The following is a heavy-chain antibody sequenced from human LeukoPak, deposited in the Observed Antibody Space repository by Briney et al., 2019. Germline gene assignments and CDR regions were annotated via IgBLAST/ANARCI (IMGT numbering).Heavy chain of an antibody. CDR2: IYYSGST. Sequence: SETLSLTCTVSGGSISSGGYYWSWIRQHPGKGLEWIGYIYYSGSTYYNPSLKSRVTISVDTSKNQFSLKLSSVTAADTAVYYCAREVRGVGATLYFDYWGQGTLVTVSS. CDR3: AREVRGVGATLYFDY. V-gene: IGHV4-31*03. D-gene: IGHD1-26*01. CDR1: GGSISSGGYY. J-gene: IGHJ4*02.